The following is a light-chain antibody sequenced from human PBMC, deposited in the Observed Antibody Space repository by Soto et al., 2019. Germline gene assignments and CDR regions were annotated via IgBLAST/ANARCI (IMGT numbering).Light chain of an antibody. CDR3: AAWDDSLSDVV. J-gene: IGLJ2*01. V-gene: IGLV1-47*01. CDR1: SSNIGSNY. CDR2: RNN. Sequence: QAVVTQPPSTSATPGQRVIISCSGSSSNIGSNYVFWYRQVPGTSPKFLMYRNNQRPSGVPDRFSGSKSGTSASLAISGLRSEDEAVYYCAAWDDSLSDVVFGGGTKVTVL.